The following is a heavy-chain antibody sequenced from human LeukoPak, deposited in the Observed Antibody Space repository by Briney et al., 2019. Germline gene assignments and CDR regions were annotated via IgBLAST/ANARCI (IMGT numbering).Heavy chain of an antibody. CDR2: INPGGSSI. CDR3: ARSNQADDY. CDR1: GGSISSASYY. Sequence: ETLSLTCTVSGGSISSASYYWGWIRQTPGKGLVWVARINPGGSSITYADSVKGRFTISRDNAKNTLYLQMDSLRAEDTGVYYCARSNQADDYWGQGTLVTVSS. V-gene: IGHV3-74*01. D-gene: IGHD1-14*01. J-gene: IGHJ4*02.